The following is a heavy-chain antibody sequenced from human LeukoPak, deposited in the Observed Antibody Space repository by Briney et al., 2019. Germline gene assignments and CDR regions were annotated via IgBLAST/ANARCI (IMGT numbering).Heavy chain of an antibody. CDR3: ARDHIKSGLINDSSGYCR. Sequence: GGSLRPSCAASGFTFSSYAMHWVRQAPGKGLEYVSAISGNGGSTYYANSVKGRFTISRDNSKNTLYLQMGSLRAEDMAVYYCARDHIKSGLINDSSGYCRGGQGALVTVSS. J-gene: IGHJ4*02. D-gene: IGHD3-22*01. V-gene: IGHV3-64*01. CDR1: GFTFSSYA. CDR2: ISGNGGST.